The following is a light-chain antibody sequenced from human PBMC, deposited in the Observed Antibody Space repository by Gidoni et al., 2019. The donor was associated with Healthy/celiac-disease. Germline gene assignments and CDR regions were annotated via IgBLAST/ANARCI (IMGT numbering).Light chain of an antibody. CDR2: AAS. V-gene: IGKV1-27*01. J-gene: IGKJ3*01. CDR1: QGISNY. Sequence: DIKMTQYPSSLSASVGDRVTITCRACQGISNYLAWYQQKPGKVPKLLIYAASTLQSGVPSRFSGSGSGTDFTLTISSLQPEVVSTYYCQKYNSAPFTFGPGTKVDIK. CDR3: QKYNSAPFT.